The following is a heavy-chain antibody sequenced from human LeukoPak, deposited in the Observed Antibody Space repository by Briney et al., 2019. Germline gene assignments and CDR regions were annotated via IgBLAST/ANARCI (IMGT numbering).Heavy chain of an antibody. V-gene: IGHV3-21*01. CDR2: ISSSSNYI. CDR3: AREGIAGYYFDY. D-gene: IGHD6-13*01. Sequence: GGSLRLSCTAAGFTFSSYSMNWVRQAPGKGLEWVSSISSSSNYIYYADSMKGRFTISRDNAKSSLYLQMNSLRAEDTAVYYCAREGIAGYYFDYWGQGTLITVSS. J-gene: IGHJ4*02. CDR1: GFTFSSYS.